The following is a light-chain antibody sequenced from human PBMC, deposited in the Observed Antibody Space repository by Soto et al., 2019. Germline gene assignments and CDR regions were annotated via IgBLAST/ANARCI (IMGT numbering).Light chain of an antibody. CDR2: AVS. V-gene: IGLV2-14*01. CDR3: SSFTRSSTLPEV. CDR1: SSDVGGYEY. Sequence: QSALTQPASVSGSPGQSITISCTGTSSDVGGYEYVSWYQQHPGKAPKLMIYAVSNRPSGVSTRFSGSKPGHTGSLTSSGLHAADEDDYYCSSFTRSSTLPEVFGTGTKLTVL. J-gene: IGLJ1*01.